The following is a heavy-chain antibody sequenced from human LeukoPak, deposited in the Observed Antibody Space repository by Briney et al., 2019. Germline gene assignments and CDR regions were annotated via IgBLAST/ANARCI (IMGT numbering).Heavy chain of an antibody. D-gene: IGHD3-22*01. CDR3: ARKDFSSGSFSY. Sequence: CIGLSGSPLDYADSVRGRFTISRDNAKNSLYLDMNSLRADDTAVYYCARKDFSSGSFSYWGQGTLVTVSS. CDR2: IGLSGSPL. J-gene: IGHJ4*02. V-gene: IGHV3-11*04.